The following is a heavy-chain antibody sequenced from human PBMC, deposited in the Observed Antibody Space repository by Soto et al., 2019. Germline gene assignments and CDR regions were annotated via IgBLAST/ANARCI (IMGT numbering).Heavy chain of an antibody. CDR1: GFTFSIYG. CDR3: AREPTGGNDAFDI. CDR2: LWADGSHE. J-gene: IGHJ3*02. V-gene: IGHV3-33*01. D-gene: IGHD3-16*01. Sequence: QVQLEESGGGVVQPGRSLRLSCAASGFTFSIYGMHWVRQAPGKGLEWVASLWADGSHECYADSVKGRFTVSGDNSKSTVYLQMNSLRAEDTALYYCAREPTGGNDAFDIWGQGTMVTVSS.